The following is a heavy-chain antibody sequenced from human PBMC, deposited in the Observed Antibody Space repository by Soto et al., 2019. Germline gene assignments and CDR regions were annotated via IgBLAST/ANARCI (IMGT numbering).Heavy chain of an antibody. CDR1: GYSFTSYW. CDR2: IYPGDSDT. D-gene: IGHD2-15*01. CDR3: ARTCSGGSCYHNWFDP. V-gene: IGHV5-51*01. Sequence: PGESLKISCKGSGYSFTSYWIGWVRQMPGKGLEWMGIIYPGDSDTRYSPSFQGQVTISADKSISTAYLQWSSLKASDTAMYYCARTCSGGSCYHNWFDPWGQGTLVTVSS. J-gene: IGHJ5*02.